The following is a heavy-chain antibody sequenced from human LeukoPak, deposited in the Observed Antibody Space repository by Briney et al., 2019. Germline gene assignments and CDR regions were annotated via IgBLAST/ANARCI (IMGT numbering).Heavy chain of an antibody. CDR2: INHSGST. V-gene: IGHV4-34*01. CDR1: GGSFSGYY. Sequence: SETLSLTCAVYGGSFSGYYWSWIRQPPGKGLEWIGEINHSGSTNYNPSLKSRVTISVDTSKNQFSLKLSSVTAADTAVYYCARGLKRWLQLKDWFDPWGQGTLVTVSS. D-gene: IGHD5-24*01. CDR3: ARGLKRWLQLKDWFDP. J-gene: IGHJ5*02.